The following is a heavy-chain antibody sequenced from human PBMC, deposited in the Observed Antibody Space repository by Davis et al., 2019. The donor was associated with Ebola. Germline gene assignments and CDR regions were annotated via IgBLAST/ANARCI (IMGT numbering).Heavy chain of an antibody. CDR1: GFVFRNYV. Sequence: GGSLRLSCAASGFVFRNYVMSWVRQAPGKGLEWVSSISPRGGSTYYADSVKGRFTISRDNPKNTLYLQMNSLRAEDTAVYYCARRDGMDVWGKGTTVTVSS. V-gene: IGHV3-23*01. CDR3: ARRDGMDV. CDR2: ISPRGGST. J-gene: IGHJ6*04.